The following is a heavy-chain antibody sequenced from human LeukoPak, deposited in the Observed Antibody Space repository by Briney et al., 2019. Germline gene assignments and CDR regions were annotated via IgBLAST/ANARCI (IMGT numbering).Heavy chain of an antibody. Sequence: ASVKVSCKASGYTFTSYGITWVRQAPGQGLEWMGWLSTYNGNTNDAQKFLDRVILTRDISSTTAYLELRSLRPDDTAVYFCVRGAPYCDKSACSSPGHHWGQGTLVTVSS. V-gene: IGHV1-18*01. CDR3: VRGAPYCDKSACSSPGHH. CDR2: LSTYNGNT. CDR1: GYTFTSYG. J-gene: IGHJ4*02. D-gene: IGHD2-21*01.